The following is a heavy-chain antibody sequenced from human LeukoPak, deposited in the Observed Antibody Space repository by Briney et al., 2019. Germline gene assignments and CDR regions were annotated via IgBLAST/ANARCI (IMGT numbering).Heavy chain of an antibody. CDR1: GYTFTSYA. J-gene: IGHJ3*02. Sequence: GASVKVSCKASGYTFTSYAMHWVRQAPGQRLEWMGWINAGNGNTKYSQKFQGRVTITRDTSASTAYMELSSLRSEDTAAYYCARDRGVAARRTRDAFDIWGQGTMVTVSS. D-gene: IGHD6-6*01. CDR2: INAGNGNT. V-gene: IGHV1-3*01. CDR3: ARDRGVAARRTRDAFDI.